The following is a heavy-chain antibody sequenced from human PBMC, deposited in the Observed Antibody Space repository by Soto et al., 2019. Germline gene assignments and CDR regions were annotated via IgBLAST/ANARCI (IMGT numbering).Heavy chain of an antibody. CDR2: IIPIVTTP. D-gene: IGHD3-3*01. Sequence: QVRLVQSGAEVKKPGSSVKVSCEASGGTFSSYAVTWVRQAPGQGLEWMGGIIPIVTTPNYAQKFQGRLTISADKCTITSYMALSSLRWEARRVYCCARVGYLFWSPYHNSGIDVWGQGTAVSVSS. V-gene: IGHV1-69*06. CDR1: GGTFSSYA. J-gene: IGHJ6*02. CDR3: ARVGYLFWSPYHNSGIDV.